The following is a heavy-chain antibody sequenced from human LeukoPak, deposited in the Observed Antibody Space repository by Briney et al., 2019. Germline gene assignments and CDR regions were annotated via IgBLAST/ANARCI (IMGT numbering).Heavy chain of an antibody. D-gene: IGHD3-22*01. Sequence: GGSLRLSCAASGFTFSSYAMSWVRQAPGKGLEWVSAISGSGGSTYYADSVKGRFTISRDNSKNTLYLQMNSLRAEDTAVYYCAKDHHMFYGSSGPLSNWGQGTMVTVSS. CDR2: ISGSGGST. CDR1: GFTFSSYA. CDR3: AKDHHMFYGSSGPLSN. J-gene: IGHJ3*01. V-gene: IGHV3-23*01.